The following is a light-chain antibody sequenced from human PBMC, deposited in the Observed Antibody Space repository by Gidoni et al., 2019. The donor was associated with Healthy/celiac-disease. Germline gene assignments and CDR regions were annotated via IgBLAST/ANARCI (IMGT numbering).Light chain of an antibody. CDR1: SSDVGGYNY. J-gene: IGLJ1*01. CDR3: SSYTSSSTFYV. Sequence: QSALTQPASVSGSPGQSITITCTGTSSDVGGYNYVSWYQQHPRQPAKYMIYDVRNPPSGVSNRFSGSKTGDTASLTISGLQAEDEADYYCSSYTSSSTFYVFGTGTKVTVL. CDR2: DVR. V-gene: IGLV2-14*03.